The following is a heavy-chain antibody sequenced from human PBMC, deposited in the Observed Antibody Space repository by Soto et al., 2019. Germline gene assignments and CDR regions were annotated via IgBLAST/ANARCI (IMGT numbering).Heavy chain of an antibody. Sequence: QVQVVQSGVEVRRPGSSVKVSCKASGDTFKNCAISWVRQAPGQGLEWMGGIIPLFGTTDFAQRFQGKLTITTDESMTTAYMELSRLRSADTATYYCAAELGFGKLSVVWGQGTTVIVSS. V-gene: IGHV1-69*01. D-gene: IGHD3-10*01. CDR3: AAELGFGKLSVV. CDR2: IIPLFGTT. CDR1: GDTFKNCA. J-gene: IGHJ6*02.